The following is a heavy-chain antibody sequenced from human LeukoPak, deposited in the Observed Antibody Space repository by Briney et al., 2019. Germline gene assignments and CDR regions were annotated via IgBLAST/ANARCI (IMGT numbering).Heavy chain of an antibody. D-gene: IGHD2-8*02. CDR1: GFTFSTFA. CDR2: IFPRGGEI. Sequence: GGSLSLSWAAAGFTFSTFAMGWVRQPPGKGLGWVASIFPRGGEIHYADSVGGPLTISRDNSKRTLSLQMNRLRAEDTAIYYCPTYRQVLLPFESWGQGTLVTVSS. J-gene: IGHJ4*02. V-gene: IGHV3-23*01. CDR3: PTYRQVLLPFES.